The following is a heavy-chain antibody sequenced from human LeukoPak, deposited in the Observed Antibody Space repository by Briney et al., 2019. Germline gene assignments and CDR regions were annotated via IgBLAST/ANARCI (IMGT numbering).Heavy chain of an antibody. D-gene: IGHD3-10*01. CDR1: GFTFSRYA. V-gene: IGHV3-23*01. J-gene: IGHJ4*02. CDR3: PSRYASGSYYDY. CDR2: ISGSGGIT. Sequence: GRSLRLSCAASGFTFSRYAMSWVRQAPGKGLEWVSSISGSGGITYHADSLKGRFTISRDNSKNTLFLQMNSLRAEDTAVYYCPSRYASGSYYDYWGQGTLVTVSS.